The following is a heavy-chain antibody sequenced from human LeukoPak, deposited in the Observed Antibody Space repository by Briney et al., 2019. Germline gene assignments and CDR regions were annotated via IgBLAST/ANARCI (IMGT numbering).Heavy chain of an antibody. Sequence: GASVTVSFKASGYTFTGYYIHWVRQAPGQGLEWVGWINPNSGGTKFAQKFQGRVTMTRDTSITTAYMELSGLGSDDTAVYYCGSWDYGSGSYSPYYWGQGTLVTVSS. V-gene: IGHV1-2*02. CDR2: INPNSGGT. CDR1: GYTFTGYY. D-gene: IGHD3-10*01. J-gene: IGHJ4*02. CDR3: GSWDYGSGSYSPYY.